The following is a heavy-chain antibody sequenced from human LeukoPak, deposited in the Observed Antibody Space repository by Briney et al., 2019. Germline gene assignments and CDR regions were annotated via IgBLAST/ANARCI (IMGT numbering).Heavy chain of an antibody. Sequence: SETLSLTCTVSGGSISSGGYYWSWIRQHPGKGLEWIGYIYYSGSTYYNPSLKSRVTISVDTSKNQFSLKLSSVTAADAAVYYCASDYDSSGYDYWGQGTLVTVSS. CDR3: ASDYDSSGYDY. J-gene: IGHJ4*02. D-gene: IGHD3-22*01. CDR1: GGSISSGGYY. V-gene: IGHV4-31*03. CDR2: IYYSGST.